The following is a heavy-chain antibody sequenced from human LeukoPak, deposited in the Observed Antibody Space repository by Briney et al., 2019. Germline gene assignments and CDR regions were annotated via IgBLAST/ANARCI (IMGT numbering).Heavy chain of an antibody. D-gene: IGHD3-22*01. CDR3: ARGYDSSGYYYVAFDY. Sequence: ASVKVSCKACGGTFSSYAISWVRQAPGQGLEWMGGIIPIFGTANYAQKFQGRVTITADESTSTAYMELSSLRSEDTAVYYCARGYDSSGYYYVAFDYWGQGTLVSVSS. V-gene: IGHV1-69*13. CDR2: IIPIFGTA. J-gene: IGHJ4*02. CDR1: GGTFSSYA.